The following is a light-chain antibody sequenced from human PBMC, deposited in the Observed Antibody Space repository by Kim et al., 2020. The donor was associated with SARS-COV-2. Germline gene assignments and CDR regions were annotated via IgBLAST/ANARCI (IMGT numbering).Light chain of an antibody. CDR1: QSVLYSSNNENY. CDR2: WAS. J-gene: IGKJ2*01. V-gene: IGKV4-1*01. CDR3: QQYYSTPQT. Sequence: RPTITCKSSQSVLYSSNNENYLAWYPQTPGQPPKLLIHWASIRESGVPDRFSGSGSGTDFTLTISSLQAEDVAVYYCQQYYSTPQTFGQGTKLEI.